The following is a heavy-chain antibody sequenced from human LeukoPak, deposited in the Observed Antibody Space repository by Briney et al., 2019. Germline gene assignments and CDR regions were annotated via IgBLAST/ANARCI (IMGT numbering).Heavy chain of an antibody. CDR2: IYYTGST. CDR1: GGSISTYY. V-gene: IGHV4-59*01. CDR3: ARGGNYWPQWWFDP. D-gene: IGHD1-26*01. Sequence: KSSETLSLTCTVSGGSISTYYWSWIRQPPGKGLEWIGYIYYTGSTSYNPSLKSRVTMPLDASKNQFSLELNSVTPADTAVYYCARGGNYWPQWWFDPWGRGTLVSVSS. J-gene: IGHJ5*02.